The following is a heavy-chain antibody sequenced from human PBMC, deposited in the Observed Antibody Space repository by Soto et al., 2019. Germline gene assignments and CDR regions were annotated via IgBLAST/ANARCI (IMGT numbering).Heavy chain of an antibody. D-gene: IGHD6-6*01. J-gene: IGHJ4*02. CDR3: ARGYLAARFDY. CDR2: INHSGST. V-gene: IGHV4-34*01. CDR1: GGSFSGYY. Sequence: SETLSLTCAVYGGSFSGYYWSWIRQPPGKGLEWIGEINHSGSTNYNPSLKSRVTISVDTSKNQFSLKLSSVTAADTAVYYCARGYLAARFDYWGQGTLVTVSS.